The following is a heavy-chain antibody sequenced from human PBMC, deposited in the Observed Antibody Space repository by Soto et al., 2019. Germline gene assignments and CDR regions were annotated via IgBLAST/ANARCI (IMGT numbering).Heavy chain of an antibody. CDR2: IIPIFGTA. D-gene: IGHD3-22*01. CDR1: GGTFSSYA. J-gene: IGHJ4*02. Sequence: SVKVSCKASGGTFSSYAISWVRQAPGQGLEWMGGIIPIFGTANYAQKFQGRVTITADESTSTAYMELSSLRSEDTAVYYCARGSGYYDSSGYYLFDHWGQGTLVTVSS. CDR3: ARGSGYYDSSGYYLFDH. V-gene: IGHV1-69*13.